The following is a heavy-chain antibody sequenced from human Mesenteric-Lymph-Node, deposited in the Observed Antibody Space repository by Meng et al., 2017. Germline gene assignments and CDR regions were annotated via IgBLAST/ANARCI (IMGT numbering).Heavy chain of an antibody. CDR3: ARGASRDI. Sequence: GESLKISCTASGFTFSDYYMHWVRQAPGKGLDWLSYISGTGTAKYYADSVTGRFTISRDNANNSLYLQMSSLRADDTAMYYCARGASRDIWGQGTLVTVSS. CDR1: GFTFSDYY. J-gene: IGHJ4*02. V-gene: IGHV3-11*01. CDR2: ISGTGTAK.